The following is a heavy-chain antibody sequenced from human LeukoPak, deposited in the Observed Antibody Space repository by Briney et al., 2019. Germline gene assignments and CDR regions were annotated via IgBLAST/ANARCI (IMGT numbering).Heavy chain of an antibody. CDR2: ISYDGSNK. J-gene: IGHJ4*02. V-gene: IGHV3-30*04. D-gene: IGHD5-12*01. CDR3: NVVATIESAPFDY. CDR1: GFTFSSYA. Sequence: GGSLRLSCAASGFTFSSYAMHWVRQAPGKGLEWVAVISYDGSNKYYADSVKGRFTISRDNSKNTLYLQMNSLRAEDTAVYYCNVVATIESAPFDYWGQGTLVTVSS.